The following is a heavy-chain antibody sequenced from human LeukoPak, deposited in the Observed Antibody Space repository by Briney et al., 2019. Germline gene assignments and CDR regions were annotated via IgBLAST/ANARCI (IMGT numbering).Heavy chain of an antibody. Sequence: GGSLRLSCVASGFTFSDYYMSWIRQAPGKGLEWVSYISPSVSTIYYADSVKGRFTISRDNAKNSLYLQMNSLRAEDTAVYYCARDYSSGWFDAFDIWGQGTMVTVSS. J-gene: IGHJ3*02. V-gene: IGHV3-11*04. CDR1: GFTFSDYY. CDR2: ISPSVSTI. CDR3: ARDYSSGWFDAFDI. D-gene: IGHD6-19*01.